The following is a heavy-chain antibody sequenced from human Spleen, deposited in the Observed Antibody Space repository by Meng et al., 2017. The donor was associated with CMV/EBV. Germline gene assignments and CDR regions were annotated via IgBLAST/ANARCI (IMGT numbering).Heavy chain of an antibody. V-gene: IGHV4-34*01. D-gene: IGHD1-26*01. CDR1: GTSFSGYS. CDR2: ISHTGST. J-gene: IGHJ4*02. CDR3: AKDRWGGYFDY. Sequence: SQTLSLTCAVYGTSFSGYSWTWIRQPPGQGLEWIGEISHTGSTKYNPSLKSRVTISADTSRKELSLTLTSVTAADTAVYYCAKDRWGGYFDYWGQGTLVTVSS.